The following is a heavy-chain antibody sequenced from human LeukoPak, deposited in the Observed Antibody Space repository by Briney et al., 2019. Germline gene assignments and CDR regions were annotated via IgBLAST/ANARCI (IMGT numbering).Heavy chain of an antibody. D-gene: IGHD2-15*01. CDR3: AREVVVVVAATRENWFDP. Sequence: GGSLRLSCAASGFNFSNYGMHWVRQAPGKGLEWVSSISSSSSYIYYADSVKGRFTISRDNAKNSLYLQMNSLRAEDTAVYYCAREVVVVVAATRENWFDPWGQGTLVTVSS. J-gene: IGHJ5*02. CDR2: ISSSSSYI. V-gene: IGHV3-21*01. CDR1: GFNFSNYG.